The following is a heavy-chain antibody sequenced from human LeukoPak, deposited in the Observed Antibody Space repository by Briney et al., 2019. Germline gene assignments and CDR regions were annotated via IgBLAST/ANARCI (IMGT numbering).Heavy chain of an antibody. CDR1: GGSFSGYY. CDR3: ARISKSDYYYLDY. Sequence: SETLSLTCAVYGGSFSGYYWSWIRQPPGKGLEWIGEINHSGSTNYNPSLKSRVTISVDTSVNQFSLKLSSVTAADTAVYYCARISKSDYYYLDYWAREPWSPSPQ. D-gene: IGHD4-17*01. CDR2: INHSGST. V-gene: IGHV4-34*01. J-gene: IGHJ4*02.